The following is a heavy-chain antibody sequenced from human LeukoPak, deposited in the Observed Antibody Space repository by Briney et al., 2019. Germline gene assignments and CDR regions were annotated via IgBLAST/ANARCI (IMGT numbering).Heavy chain of an antibody. V-gene: IGHV3-23*01. J-gene: IGHJ4*02. D-gene: IGHD3-10*01. Sequence: GGSLRLSCAASGFIFSSYHMSWVRQATGKGLEWVSAFSDSGGSTFYVHCEKGRFTVSRDNSRNTMVLQMDNLGVEDTAVYSCAKGRYPGSGSYWNSHDDWGQGTLVTVSS. CDR2: FSDSGGST. CDR1: GFIFSSYH. CDR3: AKGRYPGSGSYWNSHDD.